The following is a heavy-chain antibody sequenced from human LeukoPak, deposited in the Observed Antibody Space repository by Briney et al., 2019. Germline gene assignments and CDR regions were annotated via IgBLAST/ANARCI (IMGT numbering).Heavy chain of an antibody. V-gene: IGHV4-61*02. CDR3: ARGKEGGINSGYDSHFDY. CDR2: IYTSGST. Sequence: PSETLSLTCTVSGGSISSGSYYWSWIRQPAGKGLEWIGRIYTSGSTNYNPSLKSRVTISVDTSKNQFSLKLSSVTAADTAVFYCARGKEGGINSGYDSHFDYWGQGTLVTVSS. D-gene: IGHD5-12*01. CDR1: GGSISSGSYY. J-gene: IGHJ4*02.